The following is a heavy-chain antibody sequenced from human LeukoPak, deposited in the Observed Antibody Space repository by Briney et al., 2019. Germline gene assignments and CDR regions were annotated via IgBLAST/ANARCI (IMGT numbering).Heavy chain of an antibody. CDR2: INHSGST. J-gene: IGHJ3*02. V-gene: IGHV4-34*01. CDR1: GGSFSGYY. Sequence: SETLSLTCAVYGGSFSGYYWSWIRQPPGKGLEWIGEINHSGSTNYNPSLKSRVTISVDTSKNQFSLKLSSVTAADTAVYYCARGLGYYDSSGLRDAFDMWGQGTMVTVSS. CDR3: ARGLGYYDSSGLRDAFDM. D-gene: IGHD3-22*01.